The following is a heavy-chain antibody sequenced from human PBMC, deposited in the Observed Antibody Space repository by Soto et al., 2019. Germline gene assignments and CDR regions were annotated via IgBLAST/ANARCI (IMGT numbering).Heavy chain of an antibody. D-gene: IGHD6-13*01. CDR2: ISPVFGSA. CDR3: ATEAAAGKGY. CDR1: GGSFSSYA. V-gene: IGHV1-69*01. Sequence: QVQLVQSGAEVKQPGSSVKVSCKASGGSFSSYAISWVRQAPGQGLEWMGGISPVFGSANYAQKFQGRVTIIADESTSTAYMELTSLRSEDTAVYYCATEAAAGKGYWGQGTLVTVSS. J-gene: IGHJ4*02.